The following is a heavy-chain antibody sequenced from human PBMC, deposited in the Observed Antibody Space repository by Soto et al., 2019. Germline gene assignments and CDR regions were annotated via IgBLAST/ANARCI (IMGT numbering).Heavy chain of an antibody. D-gene: IGHD3-3*01. CDR3: ARGSYDFWSGYYTVGYYYYGMDG. V-gene: IGHV3-21*01. Sequence: EVQLVESGGGLVKPGGSLRLSCAASGFTFSSYSMNWVRQAPGKGLEWVSSISSSSSYIYYADSVKGRFTISRDNAKNSLYLQMNSLRAEDTAVYYCARGSYDFWSGYYTVGYYYYGMDGWGQGTTVSVSS. CDR2: ISSSSSYI. CDR1: GFTFSSYS. J-gene: IGHJ6*02.